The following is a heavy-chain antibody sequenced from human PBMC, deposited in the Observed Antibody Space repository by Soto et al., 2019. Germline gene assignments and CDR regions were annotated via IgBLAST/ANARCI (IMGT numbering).Heavy chain of an antibody. CDR2: INPNSGGT. Sequence: ASVKVSCKASGYTFTGYYMHWVRQAPGQGLEWMGWINPNSGGTNYAQKFQGRVTMTRDTSISTAYMELSRLRSDDTAVYYCASTSPSSTSPLQAYYYGMDVWGQGTTVTVSS. J-gene: IGHJ6*02. CDR3: ASTSPSSTSPLQAYYYGMDV. V-gene: IGHV1-2*02. D-gene: IGHD2-2*01. CDR1: GYTFTGYY.